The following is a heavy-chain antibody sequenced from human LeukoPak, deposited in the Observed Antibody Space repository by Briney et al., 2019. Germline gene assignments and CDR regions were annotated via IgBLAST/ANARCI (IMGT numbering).Heavy chain of an antibody. J-gene: IGHJ4*02. CDR2: IKQDGSVK. V-gene: IGHV3-7*03. D-gene: IGHD6-6*01. Sequence: GGSLRLSCAASGFTFSGYAMHWVRQAPGKGLEWVANIKQDGSVKYYVDSVKGRFTISRDNAKNSLYLQMNGLTAEDTAVYNCARIGYSSSSLDFWGRGTLVTVSS. CDR1: GFTFSGYA. CDR3: ARIGYSSSSLDF.